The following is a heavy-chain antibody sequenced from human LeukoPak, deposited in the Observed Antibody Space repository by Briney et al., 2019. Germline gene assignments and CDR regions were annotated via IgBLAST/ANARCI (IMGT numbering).Heavy chain of an antibody. CDR3: ASFTIFGSRLTPPSNWFDP. Sequence: ASQTLSLTCTVSGGFISSGDYYWNWIRQPPGKGLEWIGYVYYTGNTFYSPSLKSRVTISVDTSKNQFSLKLSSVTAADTAMYYCASFTIFGSRLTPPSNWFDPWGQGTQVTVSS. CDR2: VYYTGNT. J-gene: IGHJ5*02. D-gene: IGHD3-3*01. CDR1: GGFISSGDYY. V-gene: IGHV4-30-4*01.